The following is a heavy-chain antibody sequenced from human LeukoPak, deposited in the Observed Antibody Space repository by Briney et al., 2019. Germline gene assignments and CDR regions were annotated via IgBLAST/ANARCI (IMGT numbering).Heavy chain of an antibody. J-gene: IGHJ4*02. D-gene: IGHD6-13*01. CDR1: GYTFTGYY. CDR3: ARPRRGSSWYDY. V-gene: IGHV1-2*06. CDR2: INPNSGGT. Sequence: GASVKVSCKASGYTFTGYYMHWVRQAPGQGLEWMGRINPNSGGTNYAQKFRGRVTMTRDTSISTAYMELRRLRSDDTAVYYCARPRRGSSWYDYWGQGTLVTVSS.